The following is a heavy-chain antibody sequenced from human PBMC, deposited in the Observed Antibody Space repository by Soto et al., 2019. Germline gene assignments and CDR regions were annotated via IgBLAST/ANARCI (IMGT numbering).Heavy chain of an antibody. CDR1: GFTFSSYA. J-gene: IGHJ5*02. Sequence: SLRLSCAASGFTFSSYAMSWVRQAPGKGLEWVSAISGSGGSTYYADSVKGRFTISRDNSKNTLYLQMNSLRAEDTALYYCAREPGRYASTSGGWFDPWGQGALVTVSS. D-gene: IGHD3-16*01. V-gene: IGHV3-23*01. CDR2: ISGSGGST. CDR3: AREPGRYASTSGGWFDP.